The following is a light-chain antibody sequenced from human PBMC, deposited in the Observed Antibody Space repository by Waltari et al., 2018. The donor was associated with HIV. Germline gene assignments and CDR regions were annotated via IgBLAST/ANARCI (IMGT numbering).Light chain of an antibody. V-gene: IGLV1-51*01. J-gene: IGLJ3*02. CDR3: GTWDYSLTAWV. Sequence: QSVLTQPPSVSAAPGQKVTISCSGSNPNIGSNYVSWYQQFPGTGPKLLIFDNSRRPSGIPDRFSGSKSGTSATLGITGLQTGDEADYYCGTWDYSLTAWVFGGGTKLTVL. CDR2: DNS. CDR1: NPNIGSNY.